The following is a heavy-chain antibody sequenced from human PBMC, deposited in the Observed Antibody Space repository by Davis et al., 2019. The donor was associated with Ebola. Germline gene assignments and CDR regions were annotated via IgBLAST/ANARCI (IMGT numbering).Heavy chain of an antibody. CDR3: ARDVSSYDSSGYYPDYFDY. Sequence: AASVKVSCKASGGTFSSYAISWVRQAPGQGLEWMGRIIPILGIANYAQKFQGRVTITADKSTSTAYMELSSLRSEDTAVYYCARDVSSYDSSGYYPDYFDYWGQGTLVTVSS. CDR2: IIPILGIA. CDR1: GGTFSSYA. J-gene: IGHJ4*02. V-gene: IGHV1-69*04. D-gene: IGHD3-22*01.